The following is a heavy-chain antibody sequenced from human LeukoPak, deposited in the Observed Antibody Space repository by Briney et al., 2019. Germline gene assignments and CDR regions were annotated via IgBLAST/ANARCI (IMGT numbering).Heavy chain of an antibody. J-gene: IGHJ6*03. D-gene: IGHD3-10*01. CDR2: IYTSGST. CDR1: GGSISSYY. CDR3: ARGSGLTTMVRGVPYYYYYYYMDV. Sequence: SETLSLTCTVSGGSISSYYWSWIRQPAGKGLEWIGRIYTSGSTNYNPSLKSRVTMSVDTSKNQFSLKLSSVTAADTAVYYCARGSGLTTMVRGVPYYYYYYYMDVWGKGTTVTVSS. V-gene: IGHV4-4*07.